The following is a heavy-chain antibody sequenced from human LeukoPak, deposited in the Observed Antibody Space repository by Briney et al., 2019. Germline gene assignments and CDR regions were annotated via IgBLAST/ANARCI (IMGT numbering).Heavy chain of an antibody. CDR2: MSNNGGTI. J-gene: IGHJ4*02. CDR3: ARISNDYRGNPFDH. CDR1: GFTFTDYY. V-gene: IGHV3-11*01. D-gene: IGHD4-23*01. Sequence: GGSLRLSCAASGFTFTDYYMSWIRQAPGKGLEWVAYMSNNGGTIYYADSVKGRFTISRDNAKNSLYLQMNSLRAEDTAVYYCARISNDYRGNPFDHWGQGTLVTVSP.